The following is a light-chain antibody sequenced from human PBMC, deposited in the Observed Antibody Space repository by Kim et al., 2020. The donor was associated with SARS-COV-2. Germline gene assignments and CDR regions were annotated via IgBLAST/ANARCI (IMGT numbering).Light chain of an antibody. CDR2: QDN. Sequence: SYELTQPPSVSVSPGQTASITCSGDKLGDKYACWYQQKPGQSPVLVMYQDNKRPSGIPERFSGSNSGNTATLTISGTQAMDEADYYCQAWDSSTEVFGTG. J-gene: IGLJ1*01. CDR1: KLGDKY. CDR3: QAWDSSTEV. V-gene: IGLV3-1*01.